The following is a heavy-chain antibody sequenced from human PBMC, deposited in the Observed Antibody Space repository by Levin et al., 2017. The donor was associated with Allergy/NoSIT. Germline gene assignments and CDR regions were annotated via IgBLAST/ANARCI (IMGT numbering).Heavy chain of an antibody. CDR1: GFTVSSKY. CDR3: ARAQTGIPFYWYFDL. D-gene: IGHD1-1*01. CDR2: IFSGGNT. V-gene: IGHV3-53*01. J-gene: IGHJ2*01. Sequence: GGSLRLSCAASGFTVSSKYMSWVRQAPGKGLEWIALIFSGGNTYYADSVKGRFTISRDNSKNTLYLQMNSLRAEDTAVYYCARAQTGIPFYWYFDLWGRGTLVTVSS.